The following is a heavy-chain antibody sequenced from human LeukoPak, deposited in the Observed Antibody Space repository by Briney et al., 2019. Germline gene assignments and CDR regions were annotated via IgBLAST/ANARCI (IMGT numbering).Heavy chain of an antibody. Sequence: GGSLRLSCAASGFTFSSYAMSWVRQAPGKGLEWVSAISGSGDATYYADSVKGRFTISRDNSKNTLFLQMNSLRAEDTAVYYCAREGFVVAAAGHVGYFQHWGQGTLVTVSS. CDR3: AREGFVVAAAGHVGYFQH. J-gene: IGHJ1*01. CDR2: ISGSGDAT. CDR1: GFTFSSYA. V-gene: IGHV3-23*01. D-gene: IGHD6-13*01.